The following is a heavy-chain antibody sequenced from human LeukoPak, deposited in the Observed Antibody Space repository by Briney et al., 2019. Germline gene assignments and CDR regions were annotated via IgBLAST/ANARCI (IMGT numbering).Heavy chain of an antibody. CDR1: TGSINSYY. CDR3: ARGGYSSGWYVFDY. J-gene: IGHJ4*02. D-gene: IGHD6-19*01. CDR2: IDYSGST. V-gene: IGHV4-59*01. Sequence: SETLSLTCTVSTGSINSYYWSWIRQPPGKGLEWIGYIDYSGSTNYNPSLKSRVTISVDTSKNQFSLKLTSVTAADTAVYYCARGGYSSGWYVFDYWGQGTLVTVSS.